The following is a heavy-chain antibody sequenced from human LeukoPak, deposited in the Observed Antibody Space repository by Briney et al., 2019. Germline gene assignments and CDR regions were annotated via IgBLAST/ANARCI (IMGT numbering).Heavy chain of an antibody. Sequence: GSLRLSCAASGFTFNNYWMHWVRQGPGKGLVWVSGINSDGNNTKYADSVKGRFTISRDNAKNTVYLQMNCLRVEDTAMYYCVRGVGDCTNGVCYFDNWGQGTLVTVSS. V-gene: IGHV3-74*01. J-gene: IGHJ4*02. CDR1: GFTFNNYW. CDR2: INSDGNNT. D-gene: IGHD2-8*01. CDR3: VRGVGDCTNGVCYFDN.